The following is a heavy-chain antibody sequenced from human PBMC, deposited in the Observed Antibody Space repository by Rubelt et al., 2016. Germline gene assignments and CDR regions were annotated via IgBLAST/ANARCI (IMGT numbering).Heavy chain of an antibody. CDR2: INAGNGNT. Sequence: QVQLVQSGAEVKKLGASVKVSCKASGYTFTSYAMHWVRQAPGQRLEWMGWINAGNGNTKYSQKFQGRVTITRDTSASTAYMELSSLRYEDTAVYYCARALTRTLTTDPYHFDYWGQVTLVTVSS. CDR1: GYTFTSYA. D-gene: IGHD4-17*01. J-gene: IGHJ4*02. CDR3: ARALTRTLTTDPYHFDY. V-gene: IGHV1-3*01.